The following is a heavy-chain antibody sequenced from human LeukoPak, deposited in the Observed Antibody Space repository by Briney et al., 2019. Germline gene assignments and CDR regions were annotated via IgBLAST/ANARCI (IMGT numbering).Heavy chain of an antibody. J-gene: IGHJ2*01. Sequence: PSQTLSLTCAVSGGSISSGGYSWSWIRQPPGTGLEWIGYIYHSGSTYYNPSLKSRVTISVDRSKNQFSLKLSSVTAADTAVYYCARCRDYYDSSGYYQYFDLWGRGTLVTVSS. V-gene: IGHV4-30-2*01. CDR1: GGSISSGGYS. CDR3: ARCRDYYDSSGYYQYFDL. CDR2: IYHSGST. D-gene: IGHD3-22*01.